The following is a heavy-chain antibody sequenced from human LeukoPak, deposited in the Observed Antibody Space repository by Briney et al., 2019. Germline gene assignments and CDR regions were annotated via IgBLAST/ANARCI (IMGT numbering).Heavy chain of an antibody. Sequence: SETLSLTCTVSGGSISSSSYYWGWIRQPPGKGLEWIGSIYYSGSTYYNPSLKSRVTISVDTSKNQFSLKLSSVTAADTAVYYCATQVVVAANNNWFDPWGQGTLVTVSS. D-gene: IGHD2-15*01. V-gene: IGHV4-39*01. CDR1: GGSISSSSYY. CDR3: ATQVVVAANNNWFDP. CDR2: IYYSGST. J-gene: IGHJ5*02.